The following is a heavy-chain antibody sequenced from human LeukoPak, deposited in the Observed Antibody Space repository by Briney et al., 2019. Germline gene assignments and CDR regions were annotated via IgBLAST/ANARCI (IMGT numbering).Heavy chain of an antibody. CDR3: ARDNLAPEPYYYYYYMDV. Sequence: SQTLSLTCTVSGGSISSGGYYWSWIRQPPGKGLEWIGEIYHSGSTSYSLSLKSRVTISVDTSKNQFSLKLTSVTAADTAVYYCARDNLAPEPYYYYYYMDVWGKGTTVTVSS. V-gene: IGHV4-30-2*01. D-gene: IGHD1-14*01. CDR2: IYHSGST. J-gene: IGHJ6*03. CDR1: GGSISSGGYY.